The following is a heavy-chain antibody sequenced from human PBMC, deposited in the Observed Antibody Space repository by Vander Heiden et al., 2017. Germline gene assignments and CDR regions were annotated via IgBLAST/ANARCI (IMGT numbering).Heavy chain of an antibody. J-gene: IGHJ1*01. CDR2: INPSGGST. V-gene: IGHV1-46*01. Sequence: HWVRQAPGQGLEWMGIINPSGGSTSYAQKVQGRVTMTRDTSTSTVYMELSSLRSEDTAVYYCARARDDKGSRYFQHWGQGTMVTVCS. D-gene: IGHD1-1*01. CDR3: ARARDDKGSRYFQH.